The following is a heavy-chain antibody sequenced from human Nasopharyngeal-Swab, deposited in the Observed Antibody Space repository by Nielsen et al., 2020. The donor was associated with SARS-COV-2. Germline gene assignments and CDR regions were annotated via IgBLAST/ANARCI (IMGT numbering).Heavy chain of an antibody. Sequence: GESLKISCAASGFTFSSSEMTWVRQAPGKGLEWVSYISSSGNTMYCADSVKGRFTISRDNAKNSLYLQMNSLRAEDTAVYYCARGPGGSYFDSWGQGTLVTVSS. CDR2: ISSSGNTM. D-gene: IGHD1-26*01. CDR1: GFTFSSSE. V-gene: IGHV3-48*03. CDR3: ARGPGGSYFDS. J-gene: IGHJ4*02.